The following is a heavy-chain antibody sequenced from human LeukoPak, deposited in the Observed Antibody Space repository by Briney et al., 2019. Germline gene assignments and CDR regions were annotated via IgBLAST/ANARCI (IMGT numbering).Heavy chain of an antibody. CDR3: ARGLVLGFLDY. D-gene: IGHD4-11*01. J-gene: IGHJ4*02. V-gene: IGHV3-74*01. CDR2: INSDESIT. Sequence: GGSLRLSCAASGFTFSSSWMYWARQAPGKGLVWVSRINSDESITTYADSVKGRFTISRDNAKNTLYLQMNSLRAEDTAVYYCARGLVLGFLDYWGQGTPVTVSS. CDR1: GFTFSSSW.